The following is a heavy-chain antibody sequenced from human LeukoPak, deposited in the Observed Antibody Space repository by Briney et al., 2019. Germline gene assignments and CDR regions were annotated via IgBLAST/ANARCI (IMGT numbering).Heavy chain of an antibody. J-gene: IGHJ6*02. CDR3: ARQVGSSSLDV. D-gene: IGHD6-13*01. CDR2: IYYSGST. CDR1: SGSISSYY. V-gene: IGHV4-59*08. Sequence: SETLSLTCAVSSGSISSYYWSWIRQPPGKGLEWIGYIYYSGSTNYNPSLKSRVTISVDTSKNQFSLKLSSVTAADTAVYYCARQVGSSSLDVWGQGTTVTVSS.